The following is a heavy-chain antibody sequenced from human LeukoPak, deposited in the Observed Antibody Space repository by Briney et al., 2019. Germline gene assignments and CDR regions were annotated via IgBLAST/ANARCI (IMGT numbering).Heavy chain of an antibody. D-gene: IGHD6-19*01. Sequence: SETFTLPCTVSGDSISNYYWSWIRQSPGKELEWIGYMYNRGSTIYNPSLKSRVTISTDTSKNQFSLRLTSVTAADTAVYYCARAEKAVTGTLDYWGQGTLFTASS. V-gene: IGHV4-59*01. J-gene: IGHJ4*02. CDR2: MYNRGST. CDR3: ARAEKAVTGTLDY. CDR1: GDSISNYY.